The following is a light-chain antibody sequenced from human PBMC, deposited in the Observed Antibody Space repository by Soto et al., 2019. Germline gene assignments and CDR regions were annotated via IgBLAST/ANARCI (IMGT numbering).Light chain of an antibody. CDR3: AAWDDSLNVLA. CDR1: SGDIGGYNY. Sequence: QSVLTQPASVSGSPGQSITISCTGTSGDIGGYNYVSWYQQHPGKAPKLLISEVTNRPSGVSNRFSGSKSGNTASLTISGLQAEDEADYYCAAWDDSLNVLALGPGTKLTVL. V-gene: IGLV2-14*01. J-gene: IGLJ1*01. CDR2: EVT.